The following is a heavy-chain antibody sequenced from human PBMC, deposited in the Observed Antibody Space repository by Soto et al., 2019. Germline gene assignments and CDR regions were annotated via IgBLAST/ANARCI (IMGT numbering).Heavy chain of an antibody. V-gene: IGHV3-72*01. D-gene: IGHD4-17*01. CDR3: ARGGTVTNYNYVMDV. Sequence: EVQLVESGGGVVQPGGSLRLSCAVSGFTFSDHYMDWVRQAPGKGLEWVGRVRNKAKSYTTESAVSVKGRFTVSRDDSQNSLFLQMNSLKTEDTAVYYCARGGTVTNYNYVMDVWGQGTTVTVSS. J-gene: IGHJ6*02. CDR1: GFTFSDHY. CDR2: VRNKAKSYTT.